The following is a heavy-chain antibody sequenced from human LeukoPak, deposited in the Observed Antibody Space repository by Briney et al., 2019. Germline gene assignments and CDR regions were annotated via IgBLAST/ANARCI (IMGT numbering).Heavy chain of an antibody. CDR2: ISWNSGSI. Sequence: GRSLRLSCAASGFTFGDYAMHWVRQAPGKGLEWVSGISWNSGSIGYADSVKGRFTISRDNAKNSLYLQMNSLRAEDTALYYCAKGYYYDSSGYSDPLDYWGQGTLVTVSS. J-gene: IGHJ4*02. V-gene: IGHV3-9*01. CDR3: AKGYYYDSSGYSDPLDY. D-gene: IGHD3-22*01. CDR1: GFTFGDYA.